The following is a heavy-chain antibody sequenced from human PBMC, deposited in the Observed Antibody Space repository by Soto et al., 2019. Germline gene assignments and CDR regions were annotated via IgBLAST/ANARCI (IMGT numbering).Heavy chain of an antibody. CDR1: GDSISNSRFY. CDR2: IYYTGGT. V-gene: IGHV4-61*05. D-gene: IGHD3-22*01. J-gene: IGHJ3*02. Sequence: SETLSLTCSVSGDSISNSRFYWAWIRQPPGEGLEWIGYIYYTGGTNYNPSLKSRVTISVDTSKNQFSLKLSSVTAADTAVYYCARGLDYYDGSTLAFDIWGQGTMVTV. CDR3: ARGLDYYDGSTLAFDI.